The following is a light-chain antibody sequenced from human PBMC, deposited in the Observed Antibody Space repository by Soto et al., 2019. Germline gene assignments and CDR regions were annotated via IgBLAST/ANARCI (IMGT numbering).Light chain of an antibody. Sequence: DIQMTQSPSSLSASVGDRVSITCRASQSISNYVSWYQQKPGKAPKLLIYAASSLQSGVPSRFSGSGSGTYFTHTVNSLQPEDFATYYCQQSYTTPRTFGQGTKLDLK. CDR2: AAS. CDR1: QSISNY. CDR3: QQSYTTPRT. V-gene: IGKV1-39*01. J-gene: IGKJ2*01.